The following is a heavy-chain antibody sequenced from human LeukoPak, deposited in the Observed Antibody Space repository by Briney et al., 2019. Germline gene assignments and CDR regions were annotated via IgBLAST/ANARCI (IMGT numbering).Heavy chain of an antibody. D-gene: IGHD5-24*01. CDR2: INPSGGST. CDR3: ARDSKRGFDP. V-gene: IGHV1-46*01. Sequence: ASVTVSCTASGYTFISYYMHWVRQAPGQGREWMGIINPSGGSTSYAQKFQGRVTMTRDTSTSTVYMELSSLRSEDTAVYYCARDSKRGFDPWGQGTLVTVSS. CDR1: GYTFISYY. J-gene: IGHJ5*02.